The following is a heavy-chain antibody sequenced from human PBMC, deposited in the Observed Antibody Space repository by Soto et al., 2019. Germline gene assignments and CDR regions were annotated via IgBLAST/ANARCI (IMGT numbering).Heavy chain of an antibody. CDR2: ISSSSSTI. Sequence: GGSLRLSCAASGFTFSSYSMNWVRQAPGKGLEWVSYISSSSSTIYYADSVKGRFTISRDNAKNSLYLQMNSLRAEDTAVYYCARDPFSAYGETTLGAFEMWGQETMLT. V-gene: IGHV3-48*01. CDR1: GFTFSSYS. CDR3: ARDPFSAYGETTLGAFEM. D-gene: IGHD4-17*01. J-gene: IGHJ3*02.